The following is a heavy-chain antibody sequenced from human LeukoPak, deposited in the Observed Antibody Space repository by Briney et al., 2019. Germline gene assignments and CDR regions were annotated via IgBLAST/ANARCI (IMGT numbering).Heavy chain of an antibody. CDR1: GFTFSSYA. J-gene: IGHJ4*02. Sequence: GGSLRLSCAASGFTFSSYAMSWVRQAPGKGLEWVSAISGSGGSTYYADSVKGRFTISRDNSKNTLYLQMNSLRAEDTAVYYCARDYYDSSGYFSSELDYWGQGTLVTVSS. V-gene: IGHV3-23*01. D-gene: IGHD3-22*01. CDR2: ISGSGGST. CDR3: ARDYYDSSGYFSSELDY.